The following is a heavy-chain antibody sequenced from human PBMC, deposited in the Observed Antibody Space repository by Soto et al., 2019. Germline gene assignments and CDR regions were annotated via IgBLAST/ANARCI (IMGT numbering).Heavy chain of an antibody. CDR1: GYTFTSYA. Sequence: QVQLVQSGAEVKKPGASVKVSCKASGYTFTSYAMYWVRQAPGQRLEWMGWINGGNGNTKYSQKFQGRVTITRDTSASTAYMELSSLGSEDTAVYYCAILCSVVEAARPQDYWGQGTLVTVSS. D-gene: IGHD2-15*01. J-gene: IGHJ4*02. CDR3: AILCSVVEAARPQDY. V-gene: IGHV1-3*01. CDR2: INGGNGNT.